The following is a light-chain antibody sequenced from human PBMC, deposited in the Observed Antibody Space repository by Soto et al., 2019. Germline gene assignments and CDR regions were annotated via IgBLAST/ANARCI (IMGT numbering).Light chain of an antibody. J-gene: IGKJ3*01. Sequence: VLTQSPATLSLSPGERATLSCRASQSVSSYLAWYQQKPGQAPRLLIYDASNRATGIPARFSGSGSGTNFTLTICSLEPEDFAVYCCQQRSNWPPGFTFGPGTKVDSK. CDR1: QSVSSY. V-gene: IGKV3-11*01. CDR2: DAS. CDR3: QQRSNWPPGFT.